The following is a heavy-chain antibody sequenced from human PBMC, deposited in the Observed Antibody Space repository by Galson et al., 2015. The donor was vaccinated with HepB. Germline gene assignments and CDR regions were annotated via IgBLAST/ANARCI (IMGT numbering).Heavy chain of an antibody. Sequence: SLRLSCAASGFTFDDYGMSWVRQAPGKGLEWVSGINWNGGSTGYGDSVKGRFTISRDNVKNSLYLQMNSLRVEDTALNYCARGPVYGLYYYYGMDVWGQGTTVTVSS. CDR2: INWNGGST. CDR1: GFTFDDYG. V-gene: IGHV3-20*04. CDR3: ARGPVYGLYYYYGMDV. D-gene: IGHD3-10*01. J-gene: IGHJ6*02.